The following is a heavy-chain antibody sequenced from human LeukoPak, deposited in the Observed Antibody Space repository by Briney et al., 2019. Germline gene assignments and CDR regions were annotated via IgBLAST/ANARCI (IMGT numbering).Heavy chain of an antibody. Sequence: PGGSLRLSCAASGFTFSSYWMHWARQAPGKGLVWVSRIKSDGSSTSYADSVKGRFTISRDNAKNTLYLQMNSLRAEDTAVYYCARRSAARDAFDIWGQGTMVTGSS. J-gene: IGHJ3*02. D-gene: IGHD6-6*01. CDR3: ARRSAARDAFDI. V-gene: IGHV3-74*01. CDR1: GFTFSSYW. CDR2: IKSDGSST.